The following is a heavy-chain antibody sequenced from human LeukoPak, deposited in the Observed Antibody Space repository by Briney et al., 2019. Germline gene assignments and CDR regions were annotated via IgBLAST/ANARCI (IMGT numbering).Heavy chain of an antibody. D-gene: IGHD5-18*01. CDR2: IRYDGSNK. CDR3: PKTLDTAMVTGGYYFDY. CDR1: GFTFSSYG. V-gene: IGHV3-30*02. J-gene: IGHJ4*02. Sequence: GGSLRLSCAASGFTFSSYGMHWVRQAPGKGLEWVAFIRYDGSNKYYADSVKGRFTISRDNSKNTLYLQMNSLRAEDTAVYYCPKTLDTAMVTGGYYFDYWGQGTLVTVSS.